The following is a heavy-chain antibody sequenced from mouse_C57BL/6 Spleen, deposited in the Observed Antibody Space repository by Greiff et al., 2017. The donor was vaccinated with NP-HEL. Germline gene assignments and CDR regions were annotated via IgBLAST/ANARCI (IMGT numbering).Heavy chain of an antibody. J-gene: IGHJ3*01. D-gene: IGHD2-4*01. CDR2: ISYDGSN. Sequence: EVKLMESGPGLVKPSQSLSLTCSVTGYSITSGYYWNWIRQFPGNKLEWMGYISYDGSNNYNPSLKNRISITRDTSKNQFFLKLNSVTTEDTATYYCARGDYDDWDEFAYWGQGTLVTVSA. V-gene: IGHV3-6*01. CDR3: ARGDYDDWDEFAY. CDR1: GYSITSGYY.